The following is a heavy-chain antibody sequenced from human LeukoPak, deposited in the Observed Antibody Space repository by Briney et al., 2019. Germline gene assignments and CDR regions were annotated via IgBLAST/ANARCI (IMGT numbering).Heavy chain of an antibody. V-gene: IGHV3-23*01. Sequence: GGSLRPSCAASGFTFSSYAMHWVRQAPGKGLEWVSAISGSGGSTYYADSVKGRFTISRDNSKNTLYLQMNSLRAEDTAVYYCAKDCTSCTNGVCYYGFFDYWGQGTLVTVSS. CDR1: GFTFSSYA. J-gene: IGHJ4*02. CDR3: AKDCTSCTNGVCYYGFFDY. D-gene: IGHD2-8*01. CDR2: ISGSGGST.